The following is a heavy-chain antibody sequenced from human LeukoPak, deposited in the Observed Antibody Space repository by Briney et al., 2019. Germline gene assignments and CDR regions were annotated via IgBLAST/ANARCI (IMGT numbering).Heavy chain of an antibody. J-gene: IGHJ3*02. Sequence: SETLSLTCAVYGGSFSGYYWSWIRQPPGKGLEWIGEINHSGSTNYNPSLKSRVTISVDTSKNQFSLKLSSVTAADTAVYYCARREHIVVVTATIDAFDIWGQGTMVTVSS. CDR2: INHSGST. V-gene: IGHV4-34*01. CDR1: GGSFSGYY. D-gene: IGHD2-21*02. CDR3: ARREHIVVVTATIDAFDI.